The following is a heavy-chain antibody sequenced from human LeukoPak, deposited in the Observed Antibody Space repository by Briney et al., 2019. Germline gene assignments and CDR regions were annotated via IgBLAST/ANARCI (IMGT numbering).Heavy chain of an antibody. CDR2: IYTSGST. CDR1: GGSISSYY. Sequence: PSETLSLTCTVSGGSISSYYWSWIRQPAGKGLEWIGRIYTSGSTHYNPSLKSRVTMSVDTSKNQFSLKLSSVTAADTAVYYCARVYYGSGSSSYYYYMDVWGKGTTVTVSS. V-gene: IGHV4-4*07. CDR3: ARVYYGSGSSSYYYYMDV. J-gene: IGHJ6*03. D-gene: IGHD3-10*01.